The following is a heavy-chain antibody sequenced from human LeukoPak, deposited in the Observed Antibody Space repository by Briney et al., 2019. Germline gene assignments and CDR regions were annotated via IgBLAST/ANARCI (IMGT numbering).Heavy chain of an antibody. CDR2: IYSGGNT. Sequence: GGSLRLSCAASGFTVSSNYMSWVRQAPGRGLEWVSVIYSGGNTYYADSVKGRFTISRDNSKNTLYLQMNSLRAEDTAVYYCALRVSVPGGFDSWGQGTLVTVSS. CDR3: ALRVSVPGGFDS. D-gene: IGHD6-19*01. J-gene: IGHJ4*02. V-gene: IGHV3-66*01. CDR1: GFTVSSNY.